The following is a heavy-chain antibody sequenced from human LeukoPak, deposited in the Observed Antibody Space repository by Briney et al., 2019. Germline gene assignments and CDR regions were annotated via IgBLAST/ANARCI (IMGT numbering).Heavy chain of an antibody. J-gene: IGHJ4*02. V-gene: IGHV1-2*02. CDR1: GYTFTGYY. Sequence: ASVKVSCKASGYTFTGYYIHWVRPAPGQGLEWMGWINPTHGGTNFAQKFQGRVTMTRDTSISTAYMELSRLRSDDTAMYYCAIVTTADGYWGQGTPLTVSS. CDR3: AIVTTADGY. D-gene: IGHD4-17*01. CDR2: INPTHGGT.